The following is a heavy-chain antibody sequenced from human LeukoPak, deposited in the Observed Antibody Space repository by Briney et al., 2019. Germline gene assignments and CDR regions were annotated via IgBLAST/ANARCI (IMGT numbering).Heavy chain of an antibody. D-gene: IGHD3-16*01. J-gene: IGHJ3*02. V-gene: IGHV1-8*01. Sequence: ASVTVSCKASGYTFTSYDINWVRQATGQGLEWMGWMNPNSGNTGYAQKFQGRVTMTRNTSISTAYMELSSLRSEDTAVYYCARFPLDYDAFDIWGQGTMVTVSS. CDR2: MNPNSGNT. CDR3: ARFPLDYDAFDI. CDR1: GYTFTSYD.